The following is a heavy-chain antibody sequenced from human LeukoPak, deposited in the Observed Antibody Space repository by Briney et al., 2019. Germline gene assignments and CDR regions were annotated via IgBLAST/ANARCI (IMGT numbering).Heavy chain of an antibody. Sequence: GGSLRLSCAASGFTFSTYAMSWVRQTPGKGLEWVAATSSSDAGTYHADSVRGRFTISRDNSKNTLYLQMTSLTAEDAAVYFCAKAPVTSCRGAYCYPFDSWGQGTLVTVSS. CDR1: GFTFSTYA. D-gene: IGHD2-21*01. CDR2: TSSSDAGT. CDR3: AKAPVTSCRGAYCYPFDS. V-gene: IGHV3-23*01. J-gene: IGHJ4*02.